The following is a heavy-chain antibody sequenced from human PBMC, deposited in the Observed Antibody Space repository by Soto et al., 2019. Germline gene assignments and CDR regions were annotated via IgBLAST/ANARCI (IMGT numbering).Heavy chain of an antibody. CDR3: AGYCSGGSCYPYYYYGMDV. Sequence: QLQLQESGPGLVKPSETLSLTCTVSGGSISSSSYYWGWIRQPPGKGLEWIGRIYYSGSTYYNPSLKSRVTPSVETSKNESSLKFSSVSAADTAVYYCAGYCSGGSCYPYYYYGMDVWGQGTTVTVSS. D-gene: IGHD2-15*01. V-gene: IGHV4-39*01. CDR1: GGSISSSSYY. J-gene: IGHJ6*02. CDR2: IYYSGST.